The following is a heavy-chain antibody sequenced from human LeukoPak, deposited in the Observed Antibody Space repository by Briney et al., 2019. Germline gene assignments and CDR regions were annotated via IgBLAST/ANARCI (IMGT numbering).Heavy chain of an antibody. D-gene: IGHD1-1*01. CDR1: GFTFSSYG. CDR3: ASNLGARNAFDI. J-gene: IGHJ3*02. V-gene: IGHV3-30*03. CDR2: ISYDGSNK. Sequence: GGSLGLSCAASGFTFSSYGMHWVRQAPGKGLEWVAVISYDGSNKYYADSVKGRFTISRDNSKNTLYLQVNSLRAEDTAVYYCASNLGARNAFDIWGQGTMVTVSS.